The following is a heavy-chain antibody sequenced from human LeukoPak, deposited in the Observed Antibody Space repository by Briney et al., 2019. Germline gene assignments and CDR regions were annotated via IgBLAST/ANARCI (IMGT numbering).Heavy chain of an antibody. CDR2: IKQDGSEK. CDR3: AKDAKGYYDSSGYYWVLGY. CDR1: GFTFSSYW. V-gene: IGHV3-7*01. Sequence: GGSLRLSCAASGFTFSSYWMSWVRQAPGKGLEWVANIKQDGSEKYYVDSVKGRFTISRDNAKNSLYLQMNSLRAEDTAVYYCAKDAKGYYDSSGYYWVLGYWGQGTLVTVSS. J-gene: IGHJ4*02. D-gene: IGHD3-22*01.